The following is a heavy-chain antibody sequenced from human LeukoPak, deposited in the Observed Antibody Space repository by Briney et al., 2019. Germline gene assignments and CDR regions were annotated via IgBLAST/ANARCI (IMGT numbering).Heavy chain of an antibody. CDR2: FYYIGGT. D-gene: IGHD4-11*01. J-gene: IGHJ4*02. CDR1: RGSISSSSYY. Sequence: SETLSLTCTVSRGSISSSSYYWGWISQPPGKRLEWIGSFYYIGGTYYNPSLEGRVTISADSSKNQFSLKLTSVTAADTALYYCARILTTFDSWGQGTLVTVSS. CDR3: ARILTTFDS. V-gene: IGHV4-39*01.